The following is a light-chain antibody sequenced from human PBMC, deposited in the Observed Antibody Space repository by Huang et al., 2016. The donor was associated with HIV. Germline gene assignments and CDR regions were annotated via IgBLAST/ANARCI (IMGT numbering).Light chain of an antibody. CDR2: LCY. Sequence: DIVMTQSPLSLPVTPGEPASISCRSSQSLLHSNGYNYLDWYVQKPGHSPHLLIYLCYIRASGGPDRFTCSGSVTDFTLKISRVEAEDVGVYYCMQALQTPRTFGQGTRLEMK. CDR3: MQALQTPRT. CDR1: QSLLHSNGYNY. V-gene: IGKV2-28*01. J-gene: IGKJ5*01.